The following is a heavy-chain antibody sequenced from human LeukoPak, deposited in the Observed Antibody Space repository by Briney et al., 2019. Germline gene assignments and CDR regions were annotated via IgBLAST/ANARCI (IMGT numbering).Heavy chain of an antibody. CDR1: GYSFTSYW. D-gene: IGHD6-6*01. Sequence: GESLKISCKGSGYSFTSYWIGWVRQMPGEGLEWMGIIYPGDSDTRYSPSFQGQVTISADKSISTAYLQWSSLKASDTAMYYCARLQPSIAAHNWFDPWGQGTLVTVSS. J-gene: IGHJ5*02. CDR3: ARLQPSIAAHNWFDP. CDR2: IYPGDSDT. V-gene: IGHV5-51*01.